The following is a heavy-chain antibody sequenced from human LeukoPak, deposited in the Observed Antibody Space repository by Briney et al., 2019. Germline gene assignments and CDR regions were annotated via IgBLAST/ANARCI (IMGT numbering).Heavy chain of an antibody. CDR2: IIPIFGTA. J-gene: IGHJ6*04. CDR1: GGTFGSYA. V-gene: IGHV1-69*13. Sequence: GASVKVSCKASGGTFGSYAISWVRQAPGQGLEWMGGIIPIFGTANYAQKFQGRVTITADESTSTAYMELSSLRSEDTAVYYCARGDILTGYQSYYYGAGDVWGKGTTVTVSS. D-gene: IGHD3-9*01. CDR3: ARGDILTGYQSYYYGAGDV.